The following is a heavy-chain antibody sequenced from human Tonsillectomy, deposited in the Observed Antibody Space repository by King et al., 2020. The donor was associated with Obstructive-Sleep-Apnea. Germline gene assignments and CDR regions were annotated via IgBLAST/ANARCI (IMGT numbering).Heavy chain of an antibody. CDR2: ISSNGGST. D-gene: IGHD2-15*01. J-gene: IGHJ4*02. CDR1: GFTFSSYA. Sequence: VQLVESGGGLVQPGGSLRLSCSASGFTFSSYAMHWVRQAPGKGLEYGSAISSNGGSTYYADSVKGRFTISGDNSKNTLYLQMSSLRAEDTAVYYCVKDPPPGYCSGGSGYPPLDYWGQGTLVTVSS. CDR3: VKDPPPGYCSGGSGYPPLDY. V-gene: IGHV3-64D*09.